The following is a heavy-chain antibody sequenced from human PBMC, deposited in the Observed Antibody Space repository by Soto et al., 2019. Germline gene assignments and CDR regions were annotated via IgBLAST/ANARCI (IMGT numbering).Heavy chain of an antibody. CDR1: GFTFSNAW. V-gene: IGHV3-15*07. Sequence: EVQLVESGGGLVKPGGSLRLSCAASGFTFSNAWMNWVRQAPGKGLEWVGRIKSRNNGGTTDYAAPVEGRFAISRDDSENTLFLQMNSLRTEDTALYYCITDGPGTEGAYWGQGTLVTVSS. CDR2: IKSRNNGGTT. J-gene: IGHJ4*02. D-gene: IGHD3-10*01. CDR3: ITDGPGTEGAY.